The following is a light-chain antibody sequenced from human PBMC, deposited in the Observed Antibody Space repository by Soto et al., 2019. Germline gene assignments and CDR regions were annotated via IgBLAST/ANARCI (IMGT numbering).Light chain of an antibody. CDR1: QSVSSN. J-gene: IGKJ1*01. CDR3: QQYNNWPCT. V-gene: IGKV3-15*01. CDR2: GAS. Sequence: EIVMTQSPATLSVSPGERATLSCRASQSVSSNLAWSQKKPGQAPRLLIYGASTRATGIPARFSGSGSGTEFTLTISSLQSEDFAVYYCQQYNNWPCTFGQGTKVEIK.